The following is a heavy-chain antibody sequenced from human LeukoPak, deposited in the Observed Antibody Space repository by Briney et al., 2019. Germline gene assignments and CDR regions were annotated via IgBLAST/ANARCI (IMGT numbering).Heavy chain of an antibody. V-gene: IGHV3-48*01. CDR2: ISTTSRTI. CDR3: ARDIFSRVYYFDY. CDR1: GFTFSSYS. D-gene: IGHD3-3*01. Sequence: GGSLRLSCAASGFTFSSYSMNWVRQAPGKGLEWVSYISTTSRTIYYADSVKGRFTISRDNAKNSLYLQMNSLRAEDTAVYYCARDIFSRVYYFDYWGQGILVTVSS. J-gene: IGHJ4*02.